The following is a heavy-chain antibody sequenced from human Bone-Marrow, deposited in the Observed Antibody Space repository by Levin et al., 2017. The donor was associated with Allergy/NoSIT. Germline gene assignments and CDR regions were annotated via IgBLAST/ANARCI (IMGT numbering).Heavy chain of an antibody. D-gene: IGHD3-10*01. CDR1: GFSLSNARMG. CDR2: IFSNDEK. CDR3: ARSYYYGSGRPDGGAFDI. V-gene: IGHV2-26*01. J-gene: IGHJ3*02. Sequence: SGPTLVKPTETLTLTCTVSGFSLSNARMGVSWIRQPPGKALEWLAHIFSNDEKSYSTSLKSRLTISKDTSKSQVVLTMTNMDPVDTATYYCARSYYYGSGRPDGGAFDIWGQGTMVTVSS.